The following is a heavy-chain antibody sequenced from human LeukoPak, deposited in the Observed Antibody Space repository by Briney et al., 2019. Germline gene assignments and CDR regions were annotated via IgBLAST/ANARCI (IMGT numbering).Heavy chain of an antibody. D-gene: IGHD1-26*01. CDR1: GFTFSSYW. Sequence: GGSLRLSCAASGFTFSSYWMSWDRQAPGKGLEWVADIKQDGSEKYYVDSVKGRFTISRDNAKNSLYLQMNSLRAEDTAVYYCARDSWALHFDYWGQGALVTVSS. J-gene: IGHJ4*02. CDR2: IKQDGSEK. CDR3: ARDSWALHFDY. V-gene: IGHV3-7*01.